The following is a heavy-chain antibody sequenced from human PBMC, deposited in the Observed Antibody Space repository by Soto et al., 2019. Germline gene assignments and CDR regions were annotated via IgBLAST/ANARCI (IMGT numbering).Heavy chain of an antibody. D-gene: IGHD3-10*01. J-gene: IGHJ3*02. CDR1: GGTFSSYT. CDR2: IIPILGIA. Sequence: SVKVSCKASGGTFSSYTISWVRQAPGQGLEWMGRIIPILGIANYAQKFQGRVTITADKSTSTAYMELSSLRSEDTAVYYCAKARWEVRGSPPYAFDSWGQGTMVTVSS. V-gene: IGHV1-69*02. CDR3: AKARWEVRGSPPYAFDS.